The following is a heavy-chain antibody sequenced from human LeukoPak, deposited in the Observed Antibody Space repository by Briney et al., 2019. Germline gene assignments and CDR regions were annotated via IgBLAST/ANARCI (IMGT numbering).Heavy chain of an antibody. CDR3: ARDSIVGRAGYVLRYFCGRGNFDY. D-gene: IGHD3-9*01. Sequence: SETLSLTCAVYGGSFSGYYWSLIRQPPGKGLEWIGEINHSGSTNYNPSLKSRVTISVDTSKNQFSLKLTSVPAADTAVYYCARDSIVGRAGYVLRYFCGRGNFDYWGQGTLVTVSS. CDR1: GGSFSGYY. CDR2: INHSGST. J-gene: IGHJ4*02. V-gene: IGHV4-34*01.